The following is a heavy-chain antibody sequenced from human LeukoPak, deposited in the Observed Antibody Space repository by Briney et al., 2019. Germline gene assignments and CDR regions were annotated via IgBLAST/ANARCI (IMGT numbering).Heavy chain of an antibody. Sequence: GGSLRLSCAASGFTFSNAWMSWVRQAPGKGLEWVGRIKSKTDGGTTDYAAPVKGRFTISRDDSKNTLYLQMNSLKTEDTDVYYCTTVVAQLWLFGAFDIWGQGTMVTVSS. CDR2: IKSKTDGGTT. CDR3: TTVVAQLWLFGAFDI. CDR1: GFTFSNAW. J-gene: IGHJ3*02. D-gene: IGHD5-18*01. V-gene: IGHV3-15*01.